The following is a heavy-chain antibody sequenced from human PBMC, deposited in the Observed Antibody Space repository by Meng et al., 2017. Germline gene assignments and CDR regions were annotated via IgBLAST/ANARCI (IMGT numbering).Heavy chain of an antibody. V-gene: IGHV3-74*01. J-gene: IGHJ3*02. CDR1: GFTFSSYW. CDR2: INSDGSST. Sequence: VHVVGSGGGLVRPGGSLRLSCAASGFTFSSYWMHWVRQAPGKGLVWVSRINSDGSSTSYADSVKGRFTISRDNAKNTLYLQMNSLRAEDTAVYYCARVGTLDAFDIWGQGTMVTVSS. D-gene: IGHD1-1*01. CDR3: ARVGTLDAFDI.